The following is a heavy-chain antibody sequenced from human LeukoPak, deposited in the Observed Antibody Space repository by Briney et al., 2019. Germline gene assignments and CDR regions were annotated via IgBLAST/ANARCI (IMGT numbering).Heavy chain of an antibody. J-gene: IGHJ5*02. V-gene: IGHV6-1*01. CDR2: TYYRSKWYN. D-gene: IGHD2-2*02. CDR1: GDSVSSNSAA. CDR3: ARDSDIVVVPAAIRWWNWFDP. Sequence: SQTLSLTCAISGDSVSSNSAAWNWIRQSPSRGLEWLGRTYYRSKWYNDYAVSVKSRITINPDTSKNQFSLQLNSVTPEDTAVYYCARDSDIVVVPAAIRWWNWFDPWGQGTLVTVSS.